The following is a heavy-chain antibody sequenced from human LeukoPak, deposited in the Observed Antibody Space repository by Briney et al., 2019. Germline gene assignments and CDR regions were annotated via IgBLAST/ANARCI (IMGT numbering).Heavy chain of an antibody. CDR3: ARGLAVAGHINY. D-gene: IGHD6-19*01. CDR1: GFTFSSYA. V-gene: IGHV3-64*01. Sequence: GGSLRLSCAASGFTFSSYAMHWVRQAPGKGLEYVSAISSNGGSTYYANSVKGRFTISRDNSKNTLYLQMGSLRAEDMAVYYCARGLAVAGHINYWGQGTLVTVSS. J-gene: IGHJ4*02. CDR2: ISSNGGST.